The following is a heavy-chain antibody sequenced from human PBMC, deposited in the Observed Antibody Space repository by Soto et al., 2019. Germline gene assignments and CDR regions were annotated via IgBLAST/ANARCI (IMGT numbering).Heavy chain of an antibody. CDR3: AKDIRNIVLVPAAIGGAFDI. J-gene: IGHJ3*02. D-gene: IGHD2-2*01. Sequence: GSLRLSCAASGFTFSSYGMHWVRQAPGKGLEWVAVISYDGSNKYYADSVKGRFTISRDNSKNTLYLQMNSLRAEDTAVYYCAKDIRNIVLVPAAIGGAFDIWGQGTMVTVSS. V-gene: IGHV3-30*18. CDR1: GFTFSSYG. CDR2: ISYDGSNK.